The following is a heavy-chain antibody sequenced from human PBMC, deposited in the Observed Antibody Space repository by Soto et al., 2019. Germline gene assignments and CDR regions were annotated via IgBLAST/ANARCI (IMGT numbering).Heavy chain of an antibody. V-gene: IGHV5-10-1*01. Sequence: PGESLKISCKGSGYSFTSYWISWVRQMPGKGLEWMGRIDPSDSYTNYSPSFQGHVTISADKSISTAYLQWSSLKASDTAMYYCARPLASGYSYGGDWGNFDYWGQGTLVTVSS. D-gene: IGHD5-18*01. CDR3: ARPLASGYSYGGDWGNFDY. CDR1: GYSFTSYW. J-gene: IGHJ4*02. CDR2: IDPSDSYT.